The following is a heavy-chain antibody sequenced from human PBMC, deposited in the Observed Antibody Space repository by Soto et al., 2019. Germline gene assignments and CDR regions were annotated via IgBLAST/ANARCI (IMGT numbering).Heavy chain of an antibody. V-gene: IGHV3-23*01. Sequence: GSLRLSCAASVFKFSNYAMSWVRQAPGKGLEWVSLISATGGGTYYADSVKGRFTISRDNSHNTLYLQVHSLTAEDTAVYYCAKDRRAGGNSAFYFDFWGQGAQVTV. D-gene: IGHD3-16*01. CDR1: VFKFSNYA. CDR3: AKDRRAGGNSAFYFDF. J-gene: IGHJ4*02. CDR2: ISATGGGT.